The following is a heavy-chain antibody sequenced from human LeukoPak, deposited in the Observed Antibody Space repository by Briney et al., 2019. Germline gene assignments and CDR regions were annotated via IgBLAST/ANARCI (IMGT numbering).Heavy chain of an antibody. CDR3: AKGRMMATIMISFDY. D-gene: IGHD5-24*01. Sequence: PGGSLRLSCAASGFTFSSYGMHWVRQAPGKGLEWLAVISYDGSTQYYADSVKGRFTISRDNSNNTLSLQMNSLKAEDTAVYYCAKGRMMATIMISFDYWGRGTLVTVSS. V-gene: IGHV3-30*18. J-gene: IGHJ4*02. CDR2: ISYDGSTQ. CDR1: GFTFSSYG.